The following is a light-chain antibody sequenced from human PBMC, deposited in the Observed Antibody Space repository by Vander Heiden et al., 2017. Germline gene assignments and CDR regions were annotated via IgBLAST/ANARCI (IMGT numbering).Light chain of an antibody. CDR3: SAYAGSNNLV. Sequence: QSALTQPPSASGSPGQSVTISCTGTSSDVGGYNYVSWYQQHPGKAPKLMIYEASKRPSGVPDRFSGSKSGNTASLTVSGRQAEDEADYYCSAYAGSNNLVFGTGTKVTVL. CDR1: SSDVGGYNY. CDR2: EAS. V-gene: IGLV2-8*01. J-gene: IGLJ1*01.